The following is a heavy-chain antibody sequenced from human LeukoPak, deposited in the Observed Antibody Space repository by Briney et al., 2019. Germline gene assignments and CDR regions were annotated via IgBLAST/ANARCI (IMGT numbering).Heavy chain of an antibody. J-gene: IGHJ4*02. CDR3: AREGTITAYNFDY. CDR2: MKYDGSEI. D-gene: IGHD5-12*01. Sequence: PGGSLRLSCAASGSAFSSYWMSWVRQAPGKGLEWVANMKYDGSEIYYVDSVKGRFTISRDNAKNSLYLQMNSLRAEDTAVYYCAREGTITAYNFDYWGQGTLVTVSS. CDR1: GSAFSSYW. V-gene: IGHV3-7*05.